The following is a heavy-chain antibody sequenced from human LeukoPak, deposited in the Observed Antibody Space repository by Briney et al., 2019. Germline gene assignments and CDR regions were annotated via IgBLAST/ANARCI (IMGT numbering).Heavy chain of an antibody. J-gene: IGHJ5*02. CDR1: GYTFTSYG. Sequence: ASVKVSRKASGYTFTSYGFSWVRQAPGQGLEWMGWISAYNGDTSYAQKLQGRVTMTTDTSTSTVYMELRSLRSDDTAVYYCARDRKDCSSTSCYVWFDPWGQGTLVTVSS. V-gene: IGHV1-18*01. D-gene: IGHD2-2*01. CDR2: ISAYNGDT. CDR3: ARDRKDCSSTSCYVWFDP.